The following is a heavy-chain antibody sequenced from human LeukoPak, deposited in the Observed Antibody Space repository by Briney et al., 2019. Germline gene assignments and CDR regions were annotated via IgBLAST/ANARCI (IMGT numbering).Heavy chain of an antibody. V-gene: IGHV3-21*01. Sequence: GGSLRLSCAASGFTFSTFAMIWVRQPPGKGLEWVSSISSSSSYIYYADSVKGRFTISRDNAKNSLYLQMNSLRAEDTAVYYCARDFGAFLAARPNWYFDLWGRGTLVTVSS. CDR1: GFTFSTFA. D-gene: IGHD6-6*01. CDR3: ARDFGAFLAARPNWYFDL. J-gene: IGHJ2*01. CDR2: ISSSSSYI.